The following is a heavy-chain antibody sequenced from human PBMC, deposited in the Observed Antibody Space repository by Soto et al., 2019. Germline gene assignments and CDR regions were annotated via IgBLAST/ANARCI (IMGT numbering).Heavy chain of an antibody. CDR3: AGIQLWPYFDY. Sequence: GESLKISCAASVVTFSRYAMTWVRQAPGKGLEWVSTISGSGDTTYYADSVRGRFTISRDNFKNTLSLQMSSLRADDTAVYYCAGIQLWPYFDYWGQGTLVTVSS. J-gene: IGHJ4*02. CDR2: ISGSGDTT. D-gene: IGHD5-18*01. CDR1: VVTFSRYA. V-gene: IGHV3-23*01.